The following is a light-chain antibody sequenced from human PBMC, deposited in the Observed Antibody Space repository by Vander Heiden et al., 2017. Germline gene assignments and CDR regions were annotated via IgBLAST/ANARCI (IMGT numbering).Light chain of an antibody. J-gene: IGLJ3*02. CDR1: SSNSGSNY. CDR3: ATWENSLSVVV. CDR2: DNN. V-gene: IGLV1-51*01. Sequence: QSVLTQPPSVSAAPGPEVTISCAGTSSNSGSNYVSWYQQFPGTAPKLLIYDNNYRPSGIPDRFSGSKSGTSATLGITGLQTGDEADYYCATWENSLSVVVFDGGTKLTVL.